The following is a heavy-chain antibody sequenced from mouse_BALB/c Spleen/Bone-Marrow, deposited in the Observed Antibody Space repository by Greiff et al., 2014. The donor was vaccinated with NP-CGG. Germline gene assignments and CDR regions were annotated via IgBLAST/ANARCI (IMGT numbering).Heavy chain of an antibody. CDR2: INPSNGRT. D-gene: IGHD2-2*01. J-gene: IGHJ4*01. Sequence: QVQLQQSGAELVKPGASLKLSCKASGYTFTNYWIHWVKQRPGQGLEWIGEINPSNGRTNYNEKFKTKATLTVDKSSSTAYMQLSSLTSEDSAVNYCAARLSHLAMDYWGQGPSVTVSS. V-gene: IGHV1S81*02. CDR1: GYTFTNYW. CDR3: AARLSHLAMDY.